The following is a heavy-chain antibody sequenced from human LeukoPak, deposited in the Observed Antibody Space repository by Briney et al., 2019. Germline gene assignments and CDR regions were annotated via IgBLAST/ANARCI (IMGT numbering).Heavy chain of an antibody. Sequence: SETLSLTCTVSGGSISSYYWSWIRQPPGKGLEWIGYIYDSGTPNYNPSLKSRVTISVDTSKNQFSLKLSSVTAADTAVYYCAAHSGGSNFDYWGQGTLVTVSS. CDR3: AAHSGGSNFDY. D-gene: IGHD1-26*01. V-gene: IGHV4-59*01. J-gene: IGHJ4*02. CDR2: IYDSGTP. CDR1: GGSISSYY.